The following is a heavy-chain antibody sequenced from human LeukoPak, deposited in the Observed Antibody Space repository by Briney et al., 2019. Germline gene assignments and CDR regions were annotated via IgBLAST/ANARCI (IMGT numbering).Heavy chain of an antibody. V-gene: IGHV3-7*01. CDR3: ARVSGGSTYRAFDI. J-gene: IGHJ3*02. D-gene: IGHD1-26*01. Sequence: GGSLRLSCAASGFTFSKYWMSWVRQAPGKGLEWVANIKQDGSEKYYVHSVKGRFTISRDNAKNSLYLQMNSLRAEDTAVYYCARVSGGSTYRAFDIWGQGTMVTVSS. CDR1: GFTFSKYW. CDR2: IKQDGSEK.